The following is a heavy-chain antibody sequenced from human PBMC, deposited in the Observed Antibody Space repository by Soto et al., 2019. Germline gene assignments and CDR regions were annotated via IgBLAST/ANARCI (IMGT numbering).Heavy chain of an antibody. Sequence: SETLSLTCTVSGGSISSGGYYWSWIRQHPGKGLEWIGYIYYSGSTYYNPSLKSRVTISVDTSKNQFSLKLSSVTAADTAVYYCASSGYYGVRFDYWGQGTLVTVSS. J-gene: IGHJ4*02. V-gene: IGHV4-31*03. D-gene: IGHD3-22*01. CDR3: ASSGYYGVRFDY. CDR1: GGSISSGGYY. CDR2: IYYSGST.